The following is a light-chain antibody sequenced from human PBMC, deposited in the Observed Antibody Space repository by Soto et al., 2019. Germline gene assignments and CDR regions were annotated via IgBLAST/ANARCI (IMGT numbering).Light chain of an antibody. CDR1: SGHSNYA. CDR2: LNSDGSH. CDR3: QTWGTAIHDVV. J-gene: IGLJ2*01. V-gene: IGLV4-69*01. Sequence: QSVLTQSPSASASLGASVKLTCTLSSGHSNYAIAWHQQQPDKGPRYLMKLNSDGSHSKGDGIPDRFSGSSSGTERHLTISSLQSEDEADYYCQTWGTAIHDVVFGGGTKPTVL.